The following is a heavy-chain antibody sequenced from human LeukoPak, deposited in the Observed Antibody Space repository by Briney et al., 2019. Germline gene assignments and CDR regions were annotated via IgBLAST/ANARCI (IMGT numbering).Heavy chain of an antibody. J-gene: IGHJ4*02. CDR2: ISRSGGST. Sequence: PGGSLRLSCAASGFTFSSYAMSWVRQAPGKGLEWVSAISRSGGSTYYADSVKGRFTISRDNSKNTMYLQMNSLRAEDTAVYYCSKGLRGITMIVVVIKPFDYWGQGTLVTVSS. CDR3: SKGLRGITMIVVVIKPFDY. CDR1: GFTFSSYA. V-gene: IGHV3-23*01. D-gene: IGHD3-22*01.